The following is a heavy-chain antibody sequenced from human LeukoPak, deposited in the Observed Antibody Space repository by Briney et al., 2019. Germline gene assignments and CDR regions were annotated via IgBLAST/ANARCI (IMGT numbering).Heavy chain of an antibody. CDR1: GGSFSGYY. CDR3: ARGREVAGPYFDY. J-gene: IGHJ4*02. D-gene: IGHD6-19*01. CDR2: INHSGST. Sequence: SETLSLTCAVYGGSFSGYYWSWIRQPPGKGLEWIGEINHSGSTNYNPSLKSRVTISVDTSKNQFSLKLSSVTAADTAVYYCARGREVAGPYFDYWDQGTLVTVSS. V-gene: IGHV4-34*01.